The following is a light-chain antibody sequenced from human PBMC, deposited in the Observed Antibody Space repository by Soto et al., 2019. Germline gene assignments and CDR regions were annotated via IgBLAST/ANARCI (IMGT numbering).Light chain of an antibody. CDR3: QQYNNWPRS. J-gene: IGKJ1*01. Sequence: EIVMTQSPATLSVSPGERATLSCRASQSIGRNLAWYQHKPGQAPRLLIYGPSTGTTDIPTRFSASGSGTEFILTISSLQSEDFAVYYCQQYNNWPRSFGQGTKVEV. V-gene: IGKV3-15*01. CDR1: QSIGRN. CDR2: GPS.